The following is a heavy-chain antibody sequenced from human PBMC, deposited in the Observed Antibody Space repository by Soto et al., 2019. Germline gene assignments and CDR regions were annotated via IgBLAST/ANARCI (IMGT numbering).Heavy chain of an antibody. CDR3: ASGLYNWFDP. J-gene: IGHJ5*02. Sequence: GASVKVSCKASGGTFSNYAISWVRQAPGQGLEWMGGIIPIFGTANYAQKFQGRVTITADESTSTAYMELSSLRSEDTAVYYCASGLYNWFDPWGQGTLVTVSS. V-gene: IGHV1-69*13. CDR1: GGTFSNYA. CDR2: IIPIFGTA.